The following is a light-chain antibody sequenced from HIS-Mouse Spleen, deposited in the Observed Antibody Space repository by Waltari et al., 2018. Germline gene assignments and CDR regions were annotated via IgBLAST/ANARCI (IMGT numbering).Light chain of an antibody. CDR1: QSVLYSSNNKNY. Sequence: DIVMTQSPDSLAVSLGERATINCKSSQSVLYSSNNKNYLAWSQQKPGQPPKLLIYWASTRESVVPDRFSGSGSGTDFTLTISSLQAEDVAVYYCQQYYSTPRTFGQGTKLEIK. J-gene: IGKJ2*01. CDR3: QQYYSTPRT. V-gene: IGKV4-1*01. CDR2: WAS.